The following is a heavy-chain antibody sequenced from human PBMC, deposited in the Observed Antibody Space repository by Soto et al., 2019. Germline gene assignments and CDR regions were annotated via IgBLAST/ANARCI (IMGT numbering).Heavy chain of an antibody. Sequence: EVQLLESGGDLVQPGGSLRLSCAASGFTFSTYAMSWVRQAPGKGLEWVSAISGSAGKTYYADSVKGRFTISRDNCKNTLYLQMNSLRADDTAVYYCAKEPRSNGYFDLWGRGTLVTVSS. J-gene: IGHJ2*01. CDR3: AKEPRSNGYFDL. CDR2: ISGSAGKT. CDR1: GFTFSTYA. D-gene: IGHD3-16*01. V-gene: IGHV3-23*01.